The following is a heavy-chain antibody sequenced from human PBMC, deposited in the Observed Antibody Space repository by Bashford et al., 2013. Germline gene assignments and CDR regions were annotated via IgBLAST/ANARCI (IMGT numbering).Heavy chain of an antibody. CDR2: ISGYNGNT. CDR3: ARDSSRDSGWIRLDP. D-gene: IGHD6-19*01. Sequence: WVRQAPGQGLEWMGWISGYNGNTKYAQNFQGRVTMTTDASTSTAYMELWSLRSDDTATYYCARDSSRDSGWIRLDPWGQGPWSPSPQ. V-gene: IGHV1-18*01. J-gene: IGHJ5*02.